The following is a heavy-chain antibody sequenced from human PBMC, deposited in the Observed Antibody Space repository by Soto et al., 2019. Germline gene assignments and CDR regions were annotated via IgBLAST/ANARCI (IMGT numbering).Heavy chain of an antibody. V-gene: IGHV5-51*03. J-gene: IGHJ3*02. Sequence: EVQLVQSGAEVKKPGESLKISCKGSGYTFTTSWIGWVRQMPGKGLEWMGIIYPSDSHATYSPSFERQVTISADKSINTAYLHWSRRQASDTGLYYCARERDDAFDIWGQGTMVTVSS. CDR1: GYTFTTSW. CDR2: IYPSDSHA. CDR3: ARERDDAFDI. D-gene: IGHD1-1*01.